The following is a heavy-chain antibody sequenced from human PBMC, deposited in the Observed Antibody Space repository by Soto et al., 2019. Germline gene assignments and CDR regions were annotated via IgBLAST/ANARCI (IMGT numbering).Heavy chain of an antibody. J-gene: IGHJ6*02. Sequence: QVQLQQWGAGLLKPSETLSLTCVVNGGSFSGYYWSWVRLPPGKGLEWIGEINHSGITDSNPSLKRLVTISVDWSMNKFSMNLTSGTAADTAVYFCARARSSVQSRRGIGYYVMDVWGHGTTVTVSS. CDR2: INHSGIT. V-gene: IGHV4-34*01. CDR3: ARARSSVQSRRGIGYYVMDV. D-gene: IGHD2-2*03. CDR1: GGSFSGYY.